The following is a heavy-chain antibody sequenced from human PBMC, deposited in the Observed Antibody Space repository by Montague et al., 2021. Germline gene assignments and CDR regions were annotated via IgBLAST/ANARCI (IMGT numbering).Heavy chain of an antibody. CDR1: GDSLSSVGYS. J-gene: IGHJ4*02. V-gene: IGHV4-31*03. D-gene: IGHD6-13*01. CDR3: ARGRLATGDFDY. Sequence: TLSLICTVSGDSLSSVGYSWTWIRQHPGKGLEWIGYMYYSGSTYYNPSLKSRVTISGDTSKNHFSLRLTPVTAADTAVYYCARGRLATGDFDYWGQGTLVTVSS. CDR2: MYYSGST.